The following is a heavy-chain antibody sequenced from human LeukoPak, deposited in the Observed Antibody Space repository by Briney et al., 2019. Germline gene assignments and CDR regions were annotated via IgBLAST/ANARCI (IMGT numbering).Heavy chain of an antibody. D-gene: IGHD2-15*01. V-gene: IGHV3-23*01. CDR1: GFTFSSYA. CDR2: ISGSGGST. J-gene: IGHJ4*02. Sequence: GGSLRLSCAASGFTFSSYAMSWVRQAPGKGLEWVSAISGSGGSTYYADSVKGRFTISRDNSKNTLYLQMNSLRAEDTAVYYCASLTEDIVVVVAATAVAYWGQGTLVTVSS. CDR3: ASLTEDIVVVVAATAVAY.